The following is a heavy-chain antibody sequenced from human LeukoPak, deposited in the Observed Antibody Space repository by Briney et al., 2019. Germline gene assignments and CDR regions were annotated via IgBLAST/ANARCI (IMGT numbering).Heavy chain of an antibody. Sequence: GGSLRLSCAASGFTFSDYYMSWIRQAPGKGLERVSYISSSGSTIYYADSVKGRFTISRDNAKNSLYLQMNSLRAEDTAVYYCARGRGYCSSASCYPHLYYYYGMDVWGQGTTVTVSS. D-gene: IGHD2-2*01. CDR1: GFTFSDYY. CDR2: ISSSGSTI. V-gene: IGHV3-11*01. CDR3: ARGRGYCSSASCYPHLYYYYGMDV. J-gene: IGHJ6*02.